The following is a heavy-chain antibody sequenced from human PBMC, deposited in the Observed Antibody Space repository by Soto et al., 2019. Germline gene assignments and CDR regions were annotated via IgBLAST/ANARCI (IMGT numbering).Heavy chain of an antibody. D-gene: IGHD5-12*01. V-gene: IGHV3-9*01. CDR3: AKDRYGGAARLGNFFDY. J-gene: IGHJ4*02. Sequence: EVQLVESGGGLVQPARSLRLSCAASGFTFDDYAIHWVRQAPGKGLEWVSGISWNGGNIGYADSVKGRFSISRDNAKNSLYLQMNSLIAEDTALYYCAKDRYGGAARLGNFFDYWGQGTLVTVSS. CDR1: GFTFDDYA. CDR2: ISWNGGNI.